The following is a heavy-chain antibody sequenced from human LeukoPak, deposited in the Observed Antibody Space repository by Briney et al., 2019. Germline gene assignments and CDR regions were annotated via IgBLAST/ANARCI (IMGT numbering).Heavy chain of an antibody. CDR1: GYTFTCYY. V-gene: IGHV1-2*02. D-gene: IGHD5-12*01. CDR3: ARGYSGYDRTPYSYGMDV. CDR2: INPNSGGT. J-gene: IGHJ6*02. Sequence: GASVKVSCKSAGYTFTCYYMHWVRQAPGQGLEWMGLINPNSGGTNYAQKFQGRVTMTRDTSISTAYMELSRLRSEDTAVYYCARGYSGYDRTPYSYGMDVWGQGTTVTVSS.